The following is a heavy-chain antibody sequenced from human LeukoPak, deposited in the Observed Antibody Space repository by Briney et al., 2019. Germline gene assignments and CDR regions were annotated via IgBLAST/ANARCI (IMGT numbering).Heavy chain of an antibody. D-gene: IGHD2-8*02. CDR3: ARARWSGGNYYYGMDV. CDR1: GFTFSSYS. J-gene: IGHJ6*02. Sequence: GGSLRLSCAASGFTFSSYSMNWVRQAPGKGLEWVSSISSSSSYIYYADSVKGRFTISRDNAKNSLYLQMNSLRAEDTAVYYCARARWSGGNYYYGMDVWGQGTTVTVSS. CDR2: ISSSSSYI. V-gene: IGHV3-21*01.